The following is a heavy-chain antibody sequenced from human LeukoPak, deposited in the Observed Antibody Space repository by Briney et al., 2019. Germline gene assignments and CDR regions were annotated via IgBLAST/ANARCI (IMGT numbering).Heavy chain of an antibody. CDR3: ARDSPPITIFGVVTSKPKAPYYYYYGMDV. CDR1: GFTFSSYW. D-gene: IGHD3-3*01. V-gene: IGHV3-7*01. CDR2: IKQDGSEK. Sequence: PGGSLRLSCAASGFTFSSYWMSWVRQAPGKGLEWVANIKQDGSEKYYVDSVKGRFTISRDNAENSLYLQMNSLRAEDTAVYYCARDSPPITIFGVVTSKPKAPYYYYYGMDVWGQGTTVTVSS. J-gene: IGHJ6*02.